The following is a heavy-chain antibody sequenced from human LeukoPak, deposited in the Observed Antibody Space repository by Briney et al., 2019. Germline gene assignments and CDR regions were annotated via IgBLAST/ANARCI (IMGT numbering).Heavy chain of an antibody. CDR3: ARHEGMATIGPDY. J-gene: IGHJ4*02. CDR2: IYPGDSDT. D-gene: IGHD5-24*01. CDR1: GYSFTSYW. Sequence: GASLQISCKGSGYSFTSYWIGWARQLPGKGLEWMGIIYPGDSDTRYSPSFQGQVTISADKSISTAYLQWSSLKASDTAMYYCARHEGMATIGPDYWGQGTLVTVSS. V-gene: IGHV5-51*01.